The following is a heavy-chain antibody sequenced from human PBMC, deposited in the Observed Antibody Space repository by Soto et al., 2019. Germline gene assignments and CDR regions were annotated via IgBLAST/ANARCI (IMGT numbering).Heavy chain of an antibody. Sequence: LRLSCAASGFTFSSYEMNWVRQAPGKGLEWVSYISSSGSTIYYADSVKGRFTISRDNAKNSLYLQMNSLRAEDTAVYYCARGGVAYCGGDCGPGVYYGMDVWGQGTTVTAP. V-gene: IGHV3-48*03. CDR1: GFTFSSYE. J-gene: IGHJ6*02. D-gene: IGHD2-21*02. CDR3: ARGGVAYCGGDCGPGVYYGMDV. CDR2: ISSSGSTI.